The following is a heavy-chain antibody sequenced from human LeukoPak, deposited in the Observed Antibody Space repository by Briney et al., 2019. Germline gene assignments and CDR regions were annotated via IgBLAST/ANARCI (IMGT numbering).Heavy chain of an antibody. CDR3: ARDFRGGAIVATIYENDY. CDR2: INPSGGST. J-gene: IGHJ4*02. V-gene: IGHV1-46*01. CDR1: GYTFTSYY. D-gene: IGHD5-12*01. Sequence: GASVKVSCKASGYTFTSYYMHWVRQAPGQGLEWMGIINPSGGSTSYAQKFQGRVTMTRDTSTSTVYMELSSLRSEDTAVYYCARDFRGGAIVATIYENDYWGQGTLVTVSS.